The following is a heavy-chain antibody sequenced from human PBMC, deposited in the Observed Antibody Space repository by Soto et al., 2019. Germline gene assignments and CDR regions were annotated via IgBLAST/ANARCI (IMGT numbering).Heavy chain of an antibody. Sequence: GESLKISCKGSGYSFTSYWIGWVRQMPGKGLEWMGIIYPGDSDTRYSPSFQGQVTISADKSISTAYLQWSSLKASDTAMYYCARQTMIFGVVRDLDYWGQGTLVTVSS. V-gene: IGHV5-51*01. J-gene: IGHJ4*02. CDR2: IYPGDSDT. CDR3: ARQTMIFGVVRDLDY. CDR1: GYSFTSYW. D-gene: IGHD3-3*01.